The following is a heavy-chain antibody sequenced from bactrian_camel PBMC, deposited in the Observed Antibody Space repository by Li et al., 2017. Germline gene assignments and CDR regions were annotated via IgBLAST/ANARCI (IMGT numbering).Heavy chain of an antibody. D-gene: IGHD4*01. Sequence: HVQLVESGGGLVQPGGSLRLSCAASGFAFSNYWMSWVRQAPGTGLEWVSDIHPSGIRSYYADSVKGRFTISQDNAKNTVYLQMNSLRPEDTGTYYCATAHYYSDSVPSYFGYWGQGTQVTVS. CDR3: ATAHYYSDSVPSYFGY. CDR2: IHPSGIRS. CDR1: GFAFSNYW. J-gene: IGHJ6*01. V-gene: IGHV3S1*01.